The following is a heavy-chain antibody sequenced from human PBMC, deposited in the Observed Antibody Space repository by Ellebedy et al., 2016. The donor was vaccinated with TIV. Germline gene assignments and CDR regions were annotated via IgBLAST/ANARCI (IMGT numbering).Heavy chain of an antibody. CDR2: ISAYNGNT. CDR1: GYTLTELS. Sequence: ASVKVSCKVSGYTLTELSMHWVRQAPGKGLEWMGWISAYNGNTNYAQKLQGRVTMTRDTSISTAYMELSRLRSDDTAVYYCARDSGNYYFDYWGQGTLVTVSS. CDR3: ARDSGNYYFDY. D-gene: IGHD4-23*01. V-gene: IGHV1-2*02. J-gene: IGHJ4*02.